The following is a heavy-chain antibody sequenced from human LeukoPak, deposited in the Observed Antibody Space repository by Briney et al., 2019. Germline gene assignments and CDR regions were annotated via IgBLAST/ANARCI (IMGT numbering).Heavy chain of an antibody. V-gene: IGHV3-23*01. CDR2: ISATGLST. Sequence: GGSLRLSCTASDFAFTSSGMSWVRQVPGTGLEWVSFISATGLSTYYADSVKGRFTVSRDNSKNTLYLQMNSLRADDTAVYYCAGCSGGSCYSRGKYGVDVWGQGTTVIVSS. J-gene: IGHJ6*02. CDR1: DFAFTSSG. D-gene: IGHD2-15*01. CDR3: AGCSGGSCYSRGKYGVDV.